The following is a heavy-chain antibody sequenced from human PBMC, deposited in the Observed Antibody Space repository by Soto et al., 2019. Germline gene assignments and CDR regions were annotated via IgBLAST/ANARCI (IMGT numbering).Heavy chain of an antibody. CDR2: IYYIGST. V-gene: IGHV4-59*01. CDR3: ARGYSPAFGAPCAGLYWYDP. Sequence: SETLSLTCTVSGGSMSSYYLSWIRQPPGKXLEWIGYIYYIGSTNYNPSLKSRVTMARVTTSSHNSLNLTYVTTADMGAYDSARGYSPAFGAPCAGLYWYDPWGQGTLVTVSS. J-gene: IGHJ5*02. CDR1: GGSMSSYY. D-gene: IGHD3-3*01.